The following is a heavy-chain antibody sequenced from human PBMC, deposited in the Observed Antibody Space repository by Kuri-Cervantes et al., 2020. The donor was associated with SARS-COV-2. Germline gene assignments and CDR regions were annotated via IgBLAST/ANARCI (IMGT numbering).Heavy chain of an antibody. D-gene: IGHD2-15*01. Sequence: GESLKISYAASGFTFSSYWMSWVRQAPGKGLEWVANIKQDGSEKYYVDPVKGRFTISRDNAKNSLYLQMNSLRAEDTAVYYCARLSCSGGSCLWAFDIWGQGTMVTVSS. CDR3: ARLSCSGGSCLWAFDI. CDR1: GFTFSSYW. CDR2: IKQDGSEK. J-gene: IGHJ3*02. V-gene: IGHV3-7*03.